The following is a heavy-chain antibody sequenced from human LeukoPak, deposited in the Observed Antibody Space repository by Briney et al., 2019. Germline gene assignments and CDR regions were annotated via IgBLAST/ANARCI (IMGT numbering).Heavy chain of an antibody. CDR3: VGGSGWFDAFDI. CDR1: GFTFSSYA. V-gene: IGHV3-23*01. D-gene: IGHD6-19*01. J-gene: IGHJ3*02. Sequence: PGGSLRLSCAASGFTFSSYAMSWVRQAPGKGLEWVSTISGSGGSTFYADSVKGRFTISRDNSKNTLFLQMNSLRAEDTAVYYCVGGSGWFDAFDIWGPGTLVTVSS. CDR2: ISGSGGST.